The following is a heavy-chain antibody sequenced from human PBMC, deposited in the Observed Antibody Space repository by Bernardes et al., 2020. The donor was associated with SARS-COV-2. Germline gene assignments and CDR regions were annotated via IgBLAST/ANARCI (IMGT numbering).Heavy chain of an antibody. CDR3: ARDRVEYARHYYDMDV. V-gene: IGHV3-7*03. J-gene: IGHJ6*04. Sequence: GSLRLSCAASGFTFSTNWMTWVGQAAGKGLEWVAKIKFDGSEEYYVDSVKGRFTISRDNVKNSLYLQMNSLRAEDTAVYYCARDRVEYARHYYDMDVCCNGDTGTVAS. CDR2: IKFDGSEE. CDR1: GFTFSTNW.